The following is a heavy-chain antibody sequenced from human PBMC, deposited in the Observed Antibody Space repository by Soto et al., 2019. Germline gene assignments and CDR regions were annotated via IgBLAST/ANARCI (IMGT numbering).Heavy chain of an antibody. J-gene: IGHJ5*02. Sequence: GGSLRLSCAASGFTFSNYGMHWVRQAPGKGLEWVAVISYDGSNKYYADSVKGRFTISRDNSKNTLYLQMNSLRAEGTAVYYCAKGYSSSWYWFDPWGQGTLVTVSS. CDR3: AKGYSSSWYWFDP. CDR1: GFTFSNYG. D-gene: IGHD6-13*01. V-gene: IGHV3-30*18. CDR2: ISYDGSNK.